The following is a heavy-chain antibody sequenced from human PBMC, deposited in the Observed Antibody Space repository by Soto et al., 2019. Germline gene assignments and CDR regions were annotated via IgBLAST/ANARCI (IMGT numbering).Heavy chain of an antibody. D-gene: IGHD1-26*01. J-gene: IGHJ4*02. CDR1: GFTFSSYG. CDR2: ISYDGSNK. V-gene: IGHV3-30*18. CDR3: AKGHYSGSYVYFDY. Sequence: PGGSLRLSCAASGFTFSSYGMHWVRQAPGKGLEWVAVISYDGSNKYYADSVKGRFTISRDNSKNTLYLQMNTLRAEDTAVYYCAKGHYSGSYVYFDYWGQGTLVTVSS.